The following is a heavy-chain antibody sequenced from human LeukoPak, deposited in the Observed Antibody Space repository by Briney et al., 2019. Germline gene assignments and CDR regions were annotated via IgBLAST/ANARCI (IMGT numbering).Heavy chain of an antibody. V-gene: IGHV3-30*02. D-gene: IGHD2-21*02. J-gene: IGHJ4*02. CDR3: AYTVGVTAFLAY. CDR2: IRSDTTIQ. Sequence: PGGSLRLSCAASGFTFSSYGIHWVRQAPGKGLEWVAFIRSDTTIQYYADSVKGRFTISRDNSKNTVYLQMNSLRTEDTAVYYCAYTVGVTAFLAYWGQGTLVTVSS. CDR1: GFTFSSYG.